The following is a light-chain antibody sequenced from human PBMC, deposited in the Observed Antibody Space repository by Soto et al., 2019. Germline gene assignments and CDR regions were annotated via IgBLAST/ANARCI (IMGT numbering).Light chain of an antibody. V-gene: IGLV8-61*01. CDR1: SGSVSTNYY. CDR2: NTN. CDR3: MLYVGSGIWV. J-gene: IGLJ3*02. Sequence: QAVVTQEASFSVSPGRTVTLTCALNSGSVSTNYYPSWYQQTPGQVPRTLIYNTNTRSSGVPDRFSGSILGNKAALTITGAQADDESDYYCMLYVGSGIWVFGGGTKPTVL.